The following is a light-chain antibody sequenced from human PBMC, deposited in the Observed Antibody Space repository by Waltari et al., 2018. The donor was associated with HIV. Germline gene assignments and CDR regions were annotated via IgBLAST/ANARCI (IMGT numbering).Light chain of an antibody. CDR3: YSTDNSGHHRV. Sequence: SYELTQPPSVAVSPGQTARITWTGDALTKKYASWYQQKSGQAPVLVIYEDSKRPSGFPERFSGSSSGTTATLTISGAQVEDEADYYCYSTDNSGHHRVFGTGTKLTVL. CDR1: ALTKKY. V-gene: IGLV3-10*01. CDR2: EDS. J-gene: IGLJ2*01.